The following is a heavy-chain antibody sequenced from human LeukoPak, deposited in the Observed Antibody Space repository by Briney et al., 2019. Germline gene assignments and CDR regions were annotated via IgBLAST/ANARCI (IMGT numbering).Heavy chain of an antibody. Sequence: GGSLRLSCAASGFTFSSSAMSRVRQAPGKGLEWVSGIGGSGAGTYCAVSVKGRFTISRDNSKNTLYLQMNSLRAEDTAVYYCAATLHSGYYDLYWGQGTLVTVSS. CDR3: AATLHSGYYDLY. CDR2: IGGSGAGT. V-gene: IGHV3-23*01. D-gene: IGHD3-22*01. CDR1: GFTFSSSA. J-gene: IGHJ4*02.